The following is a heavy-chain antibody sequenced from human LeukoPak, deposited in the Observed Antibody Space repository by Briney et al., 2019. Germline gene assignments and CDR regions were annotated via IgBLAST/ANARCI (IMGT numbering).Heavy chain of an antibody. CDR1: GYIFTDYW. J-gene: IGHJ5*02. V-gene: IGHV5-51*01. D-gene: IGHD3-10*01. Sequence: GESLKISCQGSGYIFTDYWIGWVRQMPGKGLEWMAIIYCDGSKTIYSPSFQSQVTISVDKSTDTAYLQWTSLKASDTAMYYCARRYYYGSGSYYLGWFDPWGQGTLVTVSS. CDR3: ARRYYYGSGSYYLGWFDP. CDR2: IYCDGSKT.